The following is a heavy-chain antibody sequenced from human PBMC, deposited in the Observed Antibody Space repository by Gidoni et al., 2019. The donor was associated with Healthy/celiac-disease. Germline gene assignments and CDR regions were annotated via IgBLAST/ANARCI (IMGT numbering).Heavy chain of an antibody. Sequence: QVQLVESGGGVSQPGRSLRLSCAASGCTFSRYGMHWVRQAPGKGLEWVAVISYDGSNKYYADSVKGRFTISRDNSKNTLYLQMNSLRAEDTAVYYCAKDKLPVADNGDAFDIWGQGTMVTVSS. CDR2: ISYDGSNK. CDR1: GCTFSRYG. J-gene: IGHJ3*02. CDR3: AKDKLPVADNGDAFDI. D-gene: IGHD6-19*01. V-gene: IGHV3-30*18.